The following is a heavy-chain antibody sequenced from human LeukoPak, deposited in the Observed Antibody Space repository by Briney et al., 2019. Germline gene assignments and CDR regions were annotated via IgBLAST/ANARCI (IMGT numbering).Heavy chain of an antibody. Sequence: PGGSLRLSCAASGFTFSSYWMTWVRQAPGKGLEWVANINQDGSERYYMDSVKGRFTVSRDDAKNSLYLQMNSLSVEDTAVYYCARDCSSTRCFRGGFDPRGQGTLVIVSS. CDR2: INQDGSER. J-gene: IGHJ5*02. CDR1: GFTFSSYW. D-gene: IGHD2-2*01. V-gene: IGHV3-7*01. CDR3: ARDCSSTRCFRGGFDP.